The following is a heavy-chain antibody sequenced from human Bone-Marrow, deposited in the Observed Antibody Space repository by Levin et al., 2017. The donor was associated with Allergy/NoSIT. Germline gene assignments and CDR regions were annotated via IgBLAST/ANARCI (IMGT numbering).Heavy chain of an antibody. CDR2: ISGSGGST. J-gene: IGHJ4*02. Sequence: GESLKISCAASGFTFSSYAMSWVRQAPGKGLEWVSAISGSGGSTYYADSVKGRFTISRDNSKNTLYLQMNSLRAEDTAVYYCAKDHRGDYFPRAVAGMSAFDYWGQGTLVTVSS. CDR3: AKDHRGDYFPRAVAGMSAFDY. V-gene: IGHV3-23*01. CDR1: GFTFSSYA. D-gene: IGHD6-19*01.